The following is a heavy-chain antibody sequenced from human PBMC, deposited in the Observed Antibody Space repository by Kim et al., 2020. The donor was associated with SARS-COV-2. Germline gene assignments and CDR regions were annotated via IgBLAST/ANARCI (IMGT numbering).Heavy chain of an antibody. V-gene: IGHV4-39*07. D-gene: IGHD2-2*01. CDR2: IYYSGST. J-gene: IGHJ4*02. CDR1: GGSISSSSYY. CDR3: ARVGVPAHLDY. Sequence: SETLSLTCTVSGGSISSSSYYWGWIRQPPGKGLEWIGSIYYSGSTYYNPSLKSRVTISVDTSKNQFSLKLSSVTAADTAVYYCARVGVPAHLDYWGQGT.